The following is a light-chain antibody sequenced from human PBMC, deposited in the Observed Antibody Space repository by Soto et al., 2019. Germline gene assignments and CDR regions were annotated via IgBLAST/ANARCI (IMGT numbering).Light chain of an antibody. CDR1: QSISSY. V-gene: IGKV1-39*01. CDR3: QQSYSTPNT. Sequence: DIQMAQSPSSLSASVGDRVTITCRASQSISSYLNRYQQKSGNAPKLLIYAASSLQSGVPSRFSGSGSGTDFTVTISSLQPEDFATYYCQQSYSTPNTFGQGTRLEIK. J-gene: IGKJ5*01. CDR2: AAS.